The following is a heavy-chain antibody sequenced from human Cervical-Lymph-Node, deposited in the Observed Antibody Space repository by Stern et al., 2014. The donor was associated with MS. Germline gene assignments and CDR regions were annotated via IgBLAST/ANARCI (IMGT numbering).Heavy chain of an antibody. J-gene: IGHJ6*02. CDR3: AHSLGAFGMDV. CDR1: GFSLSSVGVG. V-gene: IGHV2-5*02. CDR2: LYWDDDK. Sequence: QITLKESGPTLVKPTQTLTLTCTFSGFSLSSVGVGVGWVRQPPGKALEWLGLLYWDDDKRYRPYLKNRLNNPKDTSKNQVFLSITHLDPVDTGTYYCAHSLGAFGMDVWGQGTTVTVSS.